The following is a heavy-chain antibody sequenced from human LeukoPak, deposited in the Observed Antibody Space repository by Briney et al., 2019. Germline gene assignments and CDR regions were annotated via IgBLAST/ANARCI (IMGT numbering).Heavy chain of an antibody. CDR1: AFTFTSCG. CDR3: VKDRGDGYRGFDY. V-gene: IGHV3-33*06. CDR2: MGYDGTHT. D-gene: IGHD5-24*01. Sequence: PGGSLRLSCPASAFTFTSCGSHWVRQAPGKGLECVVVMGYDGTHTCYAESVEGRLTISRDNSTSTVYMQMNSLRAEDTAVYYCVKDRGDGYRGFDYWGQGTLVTVSS. J-gene: IGHJ4*02.